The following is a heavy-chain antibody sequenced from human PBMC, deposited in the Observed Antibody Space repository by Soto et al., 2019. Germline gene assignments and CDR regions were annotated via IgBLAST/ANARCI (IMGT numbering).Heavy chain of an antibody. D-gene: IGHD3-16*01. J-gene: IGHJ5*01. Sequence: SQTLSRTCVICGDSVSSNRASWSWIRQSPSRGLEWLGRTYYRSKWSNDYAVSVKGRITINPDTSNNQFSLHLNSVTPDDTAVYYCARLIGNSWLDSWGQGTLVTVSS. CDR1: GDSVSSNRAS. V-gene: IGHV6-1*01. CDR2: TYYRSKWSN. CDR3: ARLIGNSWLDS.